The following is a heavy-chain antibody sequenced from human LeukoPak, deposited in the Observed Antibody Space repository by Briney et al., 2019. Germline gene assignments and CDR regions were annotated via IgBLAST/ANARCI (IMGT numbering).Heavy chain of an antibody. CDR3: ARGMGRGGQWLPYGNWFDP. J-gene: IGHJ5*02. CDR1: GGPISSYY. V-gene: IGHV4-4*07. CDR2: IYTSGST. Sequence: PSETLSLTCTVSGGPISSYYWSWIRQPAGKGLEWIGHIYTSGSTNYNPSLRSRVTMSVDTSKNQFSLKLSSVTAADTAVYYCARGMGRGGQWLPYGNWFDPWGQGTLVTVSS. D-gene: IGHD6-19*01.